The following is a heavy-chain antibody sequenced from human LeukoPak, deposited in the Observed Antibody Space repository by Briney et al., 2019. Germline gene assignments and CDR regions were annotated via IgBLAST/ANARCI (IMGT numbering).Heavy chain of an antibody. D-gene: IGHD3-3*01. CDR1: GFTFSSYW. J-gene: IGHJ4*02. CDR3: AREGVAVLDFWSGYPDY. V-gene: IGHV3-74*01. CDR2: INSDGSST. Sequence: GGSLRLSCAASGFTFSSYWMHWVRQAPGKGLVWVSRINSDGSSTSYADSVKGRFTISRDNAKNTLYLQMNSLGAEDTAVYYCAREGVAVLDFWSGYPDYWGQGTLVTVSS.